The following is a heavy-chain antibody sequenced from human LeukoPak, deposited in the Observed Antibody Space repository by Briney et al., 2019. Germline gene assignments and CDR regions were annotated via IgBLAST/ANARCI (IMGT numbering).Heavy chain of an antibody. D-gene: IGHD6-13*01. J-gene: IGHJ6*02. V-gene: IGHV3-23*01. Sequence: QPVGSLRLSCAASGFTFSSYAMSWVRQAPGKGLEWVSAISGSGGSTYYADSVKGRFTISRDNSKNTLYLQMNSLRAEDTAVYYCAKASAAVVYYYGMDVWGQGTTVTVSS. CDR3: AKASAAVVYYYGMDV. CDR2: ISGSGGST. CDR1: GFTFSSYA.